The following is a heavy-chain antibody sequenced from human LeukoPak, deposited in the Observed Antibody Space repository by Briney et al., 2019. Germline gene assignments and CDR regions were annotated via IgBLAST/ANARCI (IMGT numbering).Heavy chain of an antibody. CDR3: AKDSRHYCSSTSCYRRDYYYYGMDV. CDR1: GSTFSSYG. V-gene: IGHV3-30*18. CDR2: ISYDGSNK. Sequence: GGSLRLSCAASGSTFSSYGMHWVRQAPGKGLEWVAVISYDGSNKYYADSVEGRFTISRDNSKNTLYLQMNSLRAEDTAVYYCAKDSRHYCSSTSCYRRDYYYYGMDVWGQGTTVTVSS. J-gene: IGHJ6*02. D-gene: IGHD2-2*01.